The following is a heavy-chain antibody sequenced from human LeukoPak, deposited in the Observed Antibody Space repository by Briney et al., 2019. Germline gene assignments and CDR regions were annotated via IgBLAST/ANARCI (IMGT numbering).Heavy chain of an antibody. D-gene: IGHD1-26*01. CDR3: ARDRGTGSYRDDAFDI. V-gene: IGHV4-59*01. CDR2: IYYSGNT. Sequence: SETLSLTCTVSGDSISNYYWSWTRQPPGKGLEWIGYIYYSGNTNCNPSLKSRVTISVDTSKNQFSLKLSSVTAADTAVYYCARDRGTGSYRDDAFDIWGQGTMVTVSS. J-gene: IGHJ3*02. CDR1: GDSISNYY.